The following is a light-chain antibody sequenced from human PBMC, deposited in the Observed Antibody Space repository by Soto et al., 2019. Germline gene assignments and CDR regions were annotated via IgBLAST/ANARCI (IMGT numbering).Light chain of an antibody. Sequence: QSALTQPPSASGSPGQSVTISCTGTSSDVGGYNYVSWYQQHPGKAPKLMIYEVSKRPSGVPDRFSGYKSGNTASLTVSGLHDDDEADFYCSSYAGSNNYVFGTGTKLTVL. J-gene: IGLJ1*01. V-gene: IGLV2-8*01. CDR3: SSYAGSNNYV. CDR1: SSDVGGYNY. CDR2: EVS.